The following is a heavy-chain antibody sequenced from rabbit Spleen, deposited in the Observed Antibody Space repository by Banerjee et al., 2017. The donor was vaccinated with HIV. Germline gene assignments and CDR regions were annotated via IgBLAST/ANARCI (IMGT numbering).Heavy chain of an antibody. Sequence: QSLEESGGDLVKPGASLTLTCTASGFTLSNSYMCWVRQAPGKGLEWIGCINAATGKPVYATWAKGRFTISRTSSTTVTLRMTSLTAADRATYFCARDNRYDDFPEYFNLWGQGTLVTVS. D-gene: IGHD2-1*01. CDR3: ARDNRYDDFPEYFNL. CDR1: GFTLSNSY. J-gene: IGHJ4*01. CDR2: INAATGKP. V-gene: IGHV1S40*01.